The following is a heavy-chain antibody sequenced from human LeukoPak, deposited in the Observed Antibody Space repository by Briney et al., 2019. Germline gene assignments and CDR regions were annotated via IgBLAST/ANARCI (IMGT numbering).Heavy chain of an antibody. J-gene: IGHJ4*02. Sequence: SETLSLTCTVSGGSLRTHYWGWIRQPPGKGLEWIAYIYQSGNTNYNPSLKSRVTMSVDTSKNQFSLKLSSVTAADTAVYYCARDADGYLDYWGQGTLVTVSS. CDR2: IYQSGNT. CDR1: GGSLRTHY. D-gene: IGHD3-22*01. V-gene: IGHV4-59*11. CDR3: ARDADGYLDY.